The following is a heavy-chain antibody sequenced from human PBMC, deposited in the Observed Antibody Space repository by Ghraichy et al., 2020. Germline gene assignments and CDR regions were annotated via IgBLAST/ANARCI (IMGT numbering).Heavy chain of an antibody. J-gene: IGHJ4*02. CDR3: ARINSAIVSD. Sequence: SQTLSLTCTVSGDSINSGAYYWGWVRQPPDKGLEWIGSVYYTGTTTDSPSFKSRVSIYIDTSENQFSLRLTSLTAADTAVYYCARINSAIVSDWGQGTLVTVAS. D-gene: IGHD5/OR15-5a*01. CDR2: VYYTGTT. CDR1: GDSINSGAYY. V-gene: IGHV4-39*01.